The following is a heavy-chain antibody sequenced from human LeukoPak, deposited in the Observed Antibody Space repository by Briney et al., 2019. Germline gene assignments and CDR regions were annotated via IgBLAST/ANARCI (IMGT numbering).Heavy chain of an antibody. Sequence: GESLKISCKGSGYSFISYWIGWVRQMPGKGLEWMGIIYPGDSDTRYSPSFQGQVTISADKSISTAYLQWSSLKASDTAMYYCARRSSSSVGSGAFDIWGQGTMVTVSS. CDR2: IYPGDSDT. CDR1: GYSFISYW. D-gene: IGHD6-6*01. CDR3: ARRSSSSVGSGAFDI. V-gene: IGHV5-51*01. J-gene: IGHJ3*02.